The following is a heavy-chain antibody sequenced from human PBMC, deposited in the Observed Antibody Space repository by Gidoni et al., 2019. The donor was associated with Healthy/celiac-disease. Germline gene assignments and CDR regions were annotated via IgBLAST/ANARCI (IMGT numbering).Heavy chain of an antibody. D-gene: IGHD3-10*01. CDR2: ISGSGGST. CDR3: AKRYEWFGDPASINWFDP. V-gene: IGHV3-23*04. CDR1: GFTFSSYA. Sequence: EVQLVESGGGLVPPGGSLRLSCAASGFTFSSYALSWVRQAPGQGLEWVAAISGSGGSTYYADSVKGRFTISRDNTKNTLYLQMNSLRAEDTAVYYCAKRYEWFGDPASINWFDPWGQGTLVTVSS. J-gene: IGHJ5*02.